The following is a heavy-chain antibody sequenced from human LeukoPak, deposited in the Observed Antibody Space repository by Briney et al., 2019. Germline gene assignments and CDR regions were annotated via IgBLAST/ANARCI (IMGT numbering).Heavy chain of an antibody. CDR1: GYTFTSYY. D-gene: IGHD3-22*01. CDR2: XXPSGGST. CDR3: ARDKSGHYYDSSGQLDY. J-gene: IGHJ4*02. Sequence: GASVKVSCKASGYTFTSYYMHWVRQAPGQGLEXXXXXXPSGGSTSYAQKFQGRVTMTRDTSTSTVYMELSSLRSEDTAVYYCARDKSGHYYDSSGQLDYWGQGTLVTVSS. V-gene: IGHV1-46*01.